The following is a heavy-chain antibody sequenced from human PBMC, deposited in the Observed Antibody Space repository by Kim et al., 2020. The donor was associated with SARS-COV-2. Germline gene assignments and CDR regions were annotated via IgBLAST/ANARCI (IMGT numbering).Heavy chain of an antibody. CDR3: ARDGPPGYGLGGYSYGFDY. Sequence: GRFTISRDNSKNTLYLQLNSRRAEDTAVYYCARDGPPGYGLGGYSYGFDYWGQGTLVTVSS. V-gene: IGHV3-66*01. J-gene: IGHJ4*02. D-gene: IGHD5-18*01.